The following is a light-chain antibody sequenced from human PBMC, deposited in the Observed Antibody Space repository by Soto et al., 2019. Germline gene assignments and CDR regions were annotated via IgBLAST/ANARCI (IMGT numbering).Light chain of an antibody. Sequence: EIVMTQSPGTLSVSPGERATLSCRASQSVSSNLAWYQQKPGQAPRLLIYGAFTRATGIPARFSGSRSGTEFTLTISSLQSEDFAVYYCQQYDNWPRTFGQGTKVEIK. V-gene: IGKV3-15*01. J-gene: IGKJ1*01. CDR3: QQYDNWPRT. CDR2: GAF. CDR1: QSVSSN.